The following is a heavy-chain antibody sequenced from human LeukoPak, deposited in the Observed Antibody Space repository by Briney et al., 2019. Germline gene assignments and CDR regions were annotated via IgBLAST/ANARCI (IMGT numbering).Heavy chain of an antibody. D-gene: IGHD2-8*02. Sequence: ASVKVSCKASGYTFTSYYMHWVRQAPGQGLEWMGIINPSGGSTSYAQKFQGRVTMTRDTSTSTVYMELSSLRSEDTAVYYCARELTYGSGGVGAFDIWGQGTMVTVSS. V-gene: IGHV1-46*01. CDR2: INPSGGST. CDR3: ARELTYGSGGVGAFDI. CDR1: GYTFTSYY. J-gene: IGHJ3*02.